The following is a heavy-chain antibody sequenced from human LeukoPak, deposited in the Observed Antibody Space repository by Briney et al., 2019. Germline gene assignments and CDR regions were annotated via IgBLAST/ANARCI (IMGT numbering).Heavy chain of an antibody. CDR1: GGSISSYY. J-gene: IGHJ5*02. V-gene: IGHV4-59*01. CDR3: ARDAGLSSSWSNWFDP. Sequence: PSETLSLXCTVSGGSISSYYWSWIRQPPGKGLEWIGYIYYSGSTNYNPSLKSRVTISVDTSKNQFSLKLSSVTAADTAVYYCARDAGLSSSWSNWFDPWGQGTLVTVSS. CDR2: IYYSGST. D-gene: IGHD6-13*01.